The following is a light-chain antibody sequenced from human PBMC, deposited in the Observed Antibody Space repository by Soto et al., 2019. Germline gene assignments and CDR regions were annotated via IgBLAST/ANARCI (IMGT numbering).Light chain of an antibody. CDR3: QQRSI. CDR1: QSVSSY. CDR2: DAS. V-gene: IGKV3-11*01. J-gene: IGKJ3*01. Sequence: EIVLTQSPATLSLSPGERATLSCRASQSVSSYLAWYQQKPGQAPRLLIYDASNRATGIPARFSCSGSGTDFTLSISSLEPEDFEVSYCQQRSIFGPGTKVDIK.